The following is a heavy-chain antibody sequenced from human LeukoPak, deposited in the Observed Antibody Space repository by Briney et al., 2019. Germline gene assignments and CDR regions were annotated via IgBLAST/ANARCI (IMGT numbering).Heavy chain of an antibody. CDR2: INPNSGGT. V-gene: IGHV1-2*06. Sequence: GASVKVSCKASGYTFTNHHMHWVRQAPGQGPEWMGRINPNSGGTNYAQKFQGRVTMTRDTSISTAYMELSRLRSDDTAVYYCARESGCGGDCYDSDYWGQGTLVTVSS. J-gene: IGHJ4*02. CDR3: ARESGCGGDCYDSDY. D-gene: IGHD2-21*02. CDR1: GYTFTNHH.